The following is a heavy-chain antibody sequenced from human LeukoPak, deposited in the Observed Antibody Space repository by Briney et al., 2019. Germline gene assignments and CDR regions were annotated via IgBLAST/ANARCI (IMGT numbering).Heavy chain of an antibody. D-gene: IGHD3-9*01. CDR2: VYHTGIT. V-gene: IGHV4-39*01. J-gene: IGHJ4*02. CDR3: ARHGILTDHSVRY. Sequence: SETLSLTCSVSGDSITSNNFYWGWFCQPPGKGLEWIGTVYHTGITHYNPSLSSRISMSVDTAKNHFSLRLNSVTANDTAVYYCARHGILTDHSVRYWGQGILVTVSS. CDR1: GDSITSNNFY.